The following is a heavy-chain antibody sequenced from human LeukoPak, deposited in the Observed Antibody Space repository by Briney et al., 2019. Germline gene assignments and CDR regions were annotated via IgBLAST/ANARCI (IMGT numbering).Heavy chain of an antibody. V-gene: IGHV4-30-2*05. CDR3: ARDRGYYGSGSLDAFDI. Sequence: SQTLSLTCTVSGGSISSGGYYWSWIRQPPGKGLEWIGYIYHSGSTYYNPSLKSRVTISVDTSKNQFSLKLSSVTAADTAVYYCARDRGYYGSGSLDAFDIWGQGTMVTVSS. CDR2: IYHSGST. J-gene: IGHJ3*02. D-gene: IGHD3-10*01. CDR1: GGSISSGGYY.